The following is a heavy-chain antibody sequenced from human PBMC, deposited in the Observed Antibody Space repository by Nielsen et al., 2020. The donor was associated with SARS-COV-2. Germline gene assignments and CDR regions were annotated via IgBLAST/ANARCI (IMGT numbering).Heavy chain of an antibody. CDR3: ARVKYDILTGLFRDYYYYYMGV. Sequence: WIRQPPGKGLEWIGEINHSGSTNYNPSLKSRVTISVDTSKNQFSLKLSSVTAADTAVYYCARVKYDILTGLFRDYYYYYMGVWGKGTTVTVSS. CDR2: INHSGST. J-gene: IGHJ6*03. V-gene: IGHV4-34*01. D-gene: IGHD3-9*01.